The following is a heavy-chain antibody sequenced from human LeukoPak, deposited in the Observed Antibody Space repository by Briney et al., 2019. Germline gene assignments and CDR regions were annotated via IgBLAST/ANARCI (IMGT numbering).Heavy chain of an antibody. CDR1: GFTFDDYT. Sequence: GGSLRLSCAASGFTFDDYTMHWVRQAPGKGLEWVSLISWDGGSTYYADSVKGRFTISRDNSKNSLYLQMNSLRTEDTALYYCAKELKDYYDSSGLGYWGQGTLVTVSS. V-gene: IGHV3-43*01. CDR3: AKELKDYYDSSGLGY. CDR2: ISWDGGST. D-gene: IGHD3-22*01. J-gene: IGHJ4*02.